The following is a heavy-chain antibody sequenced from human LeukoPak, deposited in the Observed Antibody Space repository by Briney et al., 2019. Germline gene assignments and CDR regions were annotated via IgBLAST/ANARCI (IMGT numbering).Heavy chain of an antibody. J-gene: IGHJ4*02. CDR3: ARGLGYGSGPVDH. CDR1: GFTVSINY. Sequence: PGGSLRLSCAASGFTVSINYMTWVRQAPGKGLEWVSVIYSDGTTYYAGTVKGRFTISRDNSKNTAYLQMNSLRAEDTAVYYCARGLGYGSGPVDHWGQGTLVTLSS. CDR2: IYSDGTT. D-gene: IGHD3-10*01. V-gene: IGHV3-53*01.